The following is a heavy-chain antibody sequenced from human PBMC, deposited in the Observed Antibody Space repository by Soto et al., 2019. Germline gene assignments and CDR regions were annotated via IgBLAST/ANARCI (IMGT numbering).Heavy chain of an antibody. J-gene: IGHJ6*02. V-gene: IGHV3-48*01. Sequence: GCLGPSCDASGSSFGSYSMNGVRQAPGKGLEWVSFISGRGTTTYYADSVRGRFTVSRDNGKNSLSLEVNSLRAEDTAVYYCARLGYCSSATCKYYFYYYGMDGWGQGTKVTVSS. D-gene: IGHD2-2*01. CDR1: GSSFGSYS. CDR3: ARLGYCSSATCKYYFYYYGMDG. CDR2: ISGRGTTT.